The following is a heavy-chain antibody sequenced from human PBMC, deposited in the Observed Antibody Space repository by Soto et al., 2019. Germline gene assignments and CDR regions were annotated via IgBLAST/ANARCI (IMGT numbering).Heavy chain of an antibody. J-gene: IGHJ4*02. CDR1: GGSISSYY. CDR3: ARSKGSTTVTTLDY. CDR2: VYYSGST. D-gene: IGHD4-17*01. Sequence: SETLSLTCTVSGGSISSYYWSWIRQPPGKGLEWIGNVYYSGSTNYNPSLKSRVTISVDTSKNQFSLKLSSVTAADTAVYYCARSKGSTTVTTLDYWGQGTLVTVSS. V-gene: IGHV4-59*08.